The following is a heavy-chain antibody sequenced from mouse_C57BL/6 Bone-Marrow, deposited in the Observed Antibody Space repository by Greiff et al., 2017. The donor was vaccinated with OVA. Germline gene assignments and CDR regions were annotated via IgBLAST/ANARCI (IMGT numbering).Heavy chain of an antibody. D-gene: IGHD1-1*01. CDR2: IYPGDGDT. CDR3: ARGHLLKGY. Sequence: VQLQQSGPELVKPWASVKISCKASGYAFSSSWMNWVKQRPGKGLEWIGRIYPGDGDTNYNGKFKGKATLTADKSSSPAYMQLCSLTSEDSAVYFCARGHLLKGYWGQGTTLTVSS. V-gene: IGHV1-82*01. CDR1: GYAFSSSW. J-gene: IGHJ2*01.